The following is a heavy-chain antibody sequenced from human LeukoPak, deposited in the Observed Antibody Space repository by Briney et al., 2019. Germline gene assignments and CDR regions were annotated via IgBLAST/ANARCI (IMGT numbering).Heavy chain of an antibody. CDR1: GLTVSANC. D-gene: IGHD1-26*01. J-gene: IGHJ3*02. V-gene: IGHV3-53*01. CDR3: ASGPFTGIVGSFDI. CDR2: IYSDGDT. Sequence: GGSLRLSCAASGLTVSANCMSWVRQTPGQGLEWVSSIYSDGDTYYTNSVKGRFTISRDNSKNRVYLQMNTLTAEDTARYYCASGPFTGIVGSFDIWGPGTLVTVSS.